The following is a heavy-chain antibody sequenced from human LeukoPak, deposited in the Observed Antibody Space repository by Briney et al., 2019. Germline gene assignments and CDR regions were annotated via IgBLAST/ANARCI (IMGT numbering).Heavy chain of an antibody. CDR1: GFTFSTYA. V-gene: IGHV3-23*01. Sequence: PGGSLRLSCAASGFTFSTYALSWVRQPPGKGLEWVSSIVGSGGSTFYADSVKGRFSISRDSSKHTLYLQMNTLRADDTAVYYCARGAATVYDLGDYWGQGTLVTVSS. D-gene: IGHD4-11*01. CDR2: IVGSGGST. CDR3: ARGAATVYDLGDY. J-gene: IGHJ4*02.